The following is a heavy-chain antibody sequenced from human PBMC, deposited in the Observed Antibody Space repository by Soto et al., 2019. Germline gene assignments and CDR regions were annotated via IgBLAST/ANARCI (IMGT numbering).Heavy chain of an antibody. V-gene: IGHV4-39*01. D-gene: IGHD2-15*01. CDR2: IDYNGVT. Sequence: SETLSLTCTVSGGSIYRSGYYWGWIRQPPGRGLEWIGNIDYNGVTYSNPSLKSRVTISRGTSKNQFSLKLTSVTAADTALYYCGKVLVGATGHTDSDSWGPGTLVTVSS. J-gene: IGHJ4*02. CDR1: GGSIYRSGYY. CDR3: GKVLVGATGHTDSDS.